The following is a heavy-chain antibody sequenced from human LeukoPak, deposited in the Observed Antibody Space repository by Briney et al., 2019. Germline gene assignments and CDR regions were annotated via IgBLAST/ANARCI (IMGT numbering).Heavy chain of an antibody. V-gene: IGHV3-74*01. CDR3: ARDRDWLLYDS. CDR1: GFTFSSYV. CDR2: ISDDESIT. J-gene: IGHJ4*02. D-gene: IGHD3-9*01. Sequence: GGSLRLSCAASGFTFSSYVMHWVRQAPGKGLVWVSRISDDESITSYADSVKGRFTISRDNAKNTLYLQMNGLRAEDTAVYYCARDRDWLLYDSWGQGTLVTVSS.